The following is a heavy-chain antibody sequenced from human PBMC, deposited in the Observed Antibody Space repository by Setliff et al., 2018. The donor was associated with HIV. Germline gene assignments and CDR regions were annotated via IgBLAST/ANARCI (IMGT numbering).Heavy chain of an antibody. CDR3: ARGRSCDGDSCYLYYYYYYGMDV. J-gene: IGHJ6*02. V-gene: IGHV4-34*01. CDR1: GGSFSNFY. Sequence: SETLSLTCAVYGGSFSNFYWSWVRQSPEKGLEWIGEIADDGTANYNPSLKSRVTTSLGASKTQFSLRVTSVTAADTAVYYCARGRSCDGDSCYLYYYYYYGMDVWGQGTTVTVSS. D-gene: IGHD2-21*01. CDR2: IADDGTA.